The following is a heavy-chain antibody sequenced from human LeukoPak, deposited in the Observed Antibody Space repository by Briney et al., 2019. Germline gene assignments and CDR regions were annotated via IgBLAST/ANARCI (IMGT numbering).Heavy chain of an antibody. CDR2: IYYRGST. V-gene: IGHV4-39*01. Sequence: PSQTLSLTCPVSGGSITIGRYCWGWVRQPPGKGLEWIGSIYYRGSTYYNPSLKGRVTISVDTSKNQFSLKLTSVTAAATVAYYCARLPEPGIAAPGAFDFWGQGTLVTVSP. CDR1: GGSITIGRYC. CDR3: ARLPEPGIAAPGAFDF. D-gene: IGHD6-13*01. J-gene: IGHJ4*02.